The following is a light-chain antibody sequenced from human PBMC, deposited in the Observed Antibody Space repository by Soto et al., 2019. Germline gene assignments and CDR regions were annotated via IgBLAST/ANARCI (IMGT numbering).Light chain of an antibody. Sequence: EIVLTQSPDTLSLSPGERATLSCRASQSVSSSYLAWYQQKPGQAPRLLIYGASSRATGIPDRFSGSGSGTDFTLTISRLEPEDFAVYYYQRYDSSPLTFGGGTKVEIK. V-gene: IGKV3-20*01. CDR3: QRYDSSPLT. CDR1: QSVSSSY. CDR2: GAS. J-gene: IGKJ4*01.